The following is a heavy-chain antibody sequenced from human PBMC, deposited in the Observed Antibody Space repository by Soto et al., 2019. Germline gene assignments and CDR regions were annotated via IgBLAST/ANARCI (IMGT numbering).Heavy chain of an antibody. Sequence: GGSLRLSCAASGFTFSSYSMNWVRQAPGKGLEWVAMTWRDGFNKYYADSVKGRFTISRDNSKNTLSLQMNSLRAEDTAVYYCASDPPESGWAFDMRGPGTMVTVPS. CDR3: ASDPPESGWAFDM. J-gene: IGHJ3*02. D-gene: IGHD6-19*01. CDR1: GFTFSSYS. V-gene: IGHV3-33*08. CDR2: TWRDGFNK.